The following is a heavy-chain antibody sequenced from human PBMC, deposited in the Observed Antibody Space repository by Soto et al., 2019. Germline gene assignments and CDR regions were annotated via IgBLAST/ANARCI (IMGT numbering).Heavy chain of an antibody. CDR1: GFTFSSYA. D-gene: IGHD2-2*01. V-gene: IGHV3-23*01. J-gene: IGHJ4*02. CDR3: AKDGIGDCISTSCYSVDD. CDR2: ISGSGGST. Sequence: PGGSLRLSCAASGFTFSSYAMSWVRQAPGKGLEWVSGISGSGGSTHYADSVKGRFTISRDNSKNTLYLQMNSLRAEDTAVYYCAKDGIGDCISTSCYSVDDWGQGSLVTVSS.